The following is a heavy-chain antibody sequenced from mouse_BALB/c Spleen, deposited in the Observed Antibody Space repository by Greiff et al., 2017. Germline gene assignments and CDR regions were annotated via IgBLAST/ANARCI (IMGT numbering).Heavy chain of an antibody. V-gene: IGHV1-14*01. CDR2: INPYNDGT. D-gene: IGHD1-1*01. CDR3: ARRGIYYYYFDY. CDR1: GYTFTSYV. J-gene: IGHJ2*01. Sequence: EVKLVESGPELVKPGASVKMSCKASGYTFTSYVMHWVKQKPGQGLEWIGYINPYNDGTKYNEKFKGKATLTSDKSSSTAYMELSSLTSEDSAVYYCARRGIYYYYFDYWGQGTTLTVSS.